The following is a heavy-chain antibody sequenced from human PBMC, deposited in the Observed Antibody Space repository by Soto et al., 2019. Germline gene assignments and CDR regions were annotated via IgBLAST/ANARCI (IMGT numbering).Heavy chain of an antibody. CDR3: ARARRYTSSWYWFDP. V-gene: IGHV4-31*03. CDR2: IYYGGST. Sequence: SETLSLTCTVSGGSISSGDYYWSWIRQHPGKGLEWIGYIYYGGSTNYNPSLRSRVTMSVDTTKNQFSLKLTSVTAADTAVYYCARARRYTSSWYWFDPWGQGTLVTVSS. J-gene: IGHJ5*02. CDR1: GGSISSGDYY. D-gene: IGHD6-13*01.